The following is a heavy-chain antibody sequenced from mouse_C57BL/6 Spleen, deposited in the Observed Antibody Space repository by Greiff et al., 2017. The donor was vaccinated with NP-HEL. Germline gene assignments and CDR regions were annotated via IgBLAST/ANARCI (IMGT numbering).Heavy chain of an antibody. CDR3: ARHADYYGSSYVGAMDY. D-gene: IGHD1-1*01. V-gene: IGHV2-6-1*01. J-gene: IGHJ4*01. CDR2: IWSDGST. Sequence: VKLMESGPGLVAPSQSLSITCTVSGFSLTSYGVHWVRQPPGKGLEWLVVIWSDGSTTYNSALKSRLSISKDNSKSQVFLKMNSLQTDDTAMYYCARHADYYGSSYVGAMDYWGQGTSVTVSS. CDR1: GFSLTSYG.